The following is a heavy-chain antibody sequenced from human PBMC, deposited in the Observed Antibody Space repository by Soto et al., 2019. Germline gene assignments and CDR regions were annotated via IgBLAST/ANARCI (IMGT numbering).Heavy chain of an antibody. CDR1: GFTFSSYG. CDR3: ARHLRYDFWSGYGENYYGMDV. V-gene: IGHV3-33*01. J-gene: IGHJ6*02. Sequence: PGGSLRLSCAASGFTFSSYGMHWVRQAPGKGLEWVAVIWYDGSNKYYADSVRGRFTISRDNSKNTLYLQMNSLRAEDTAVYYCARHLRYDFWSGYGENYYGMDVWGQGTTVTVSS. D-gene: IGHD3-3*01. CDR2: IWYDGSNK.